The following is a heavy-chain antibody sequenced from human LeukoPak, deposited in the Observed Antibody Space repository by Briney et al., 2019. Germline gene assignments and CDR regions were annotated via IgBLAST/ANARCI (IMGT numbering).Heavy chain of an antibody. CDR1: GGSFSGYY. J-gene: IGHJ4*02. D-gene: IGHD6-6*01. V-gene: IGHV4-34*01. Sequence: SETLSLTCAVYGGSFSGYYWSWIRQPPGKGLEWIGEINHSGSTNYNPSLKSRVAMSVDMTKNQLSLKLSSVTAADTAMYYCARKDGDYWGQGTLVTVSS. CDR3: ARKDGDY. CDR2: INHSGST.